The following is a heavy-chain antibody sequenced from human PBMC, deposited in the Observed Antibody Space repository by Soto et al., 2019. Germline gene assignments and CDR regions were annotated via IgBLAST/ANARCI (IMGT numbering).Heavy chain of an antibody. V-gene: IGHV3-72*01. J-gene: IGHJ4*02. CDR2: ARNKVSGYTT. CDR1: GFSFSDHY. CDR3: ARLMGTSFDL. Sequence: GGSLRLSCAASGFSFSDHYMDWVRQAPGKGLEWVGRARNKVSGYTTSYAASVRGRLAISRDDSKSSLYLRMNSLKAEDTAVYFCARLMGTSFDLWGQGTLVTVSS. D-gene: IGHD2-8*01.